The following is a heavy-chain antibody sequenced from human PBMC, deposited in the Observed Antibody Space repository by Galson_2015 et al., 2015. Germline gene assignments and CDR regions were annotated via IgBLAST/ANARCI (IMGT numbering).Heavy chain of an antibody. V-gene: IGHV3-7*04. CDR1: GFTFSTYW. D-gene: IGHD3/OR15-3a*01. CDR3: AKGNSRVILIFGVVIYYFDY. CDR2: IKEDGSEK. J-gene: IGHJ4*02. Sequence: SLRLSCAASGFTFSTYWMSWVRQAPGTGLEWVANIKEDGSEKYYVDSVKGRFTISRDNAKSSLYLQMNSLRAEDAAVYYCAKGNSRVILIFGVVIYYFDYWGQGTLVTVSS.